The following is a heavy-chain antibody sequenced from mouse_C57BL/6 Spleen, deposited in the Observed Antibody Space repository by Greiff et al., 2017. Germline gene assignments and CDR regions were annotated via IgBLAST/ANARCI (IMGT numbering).Heavy chain of an antibody. CDR1: GFSFNTYA. CDR3: VRYENGDYFGD. V-gene: IGHV10-1*01. J-gene: IGHJ2*01. D-gene: IGHD1-1*02. CDR2: IRSESNNYAT. Sequence: EVQVLESGGGLVQPKGSLKLSCAASGFSFNTYAMNWVRQTPGKGLEWVARIRSESNNYATYYADSEKDSFTISRKDSESMLYLQMNNLKTEATAVYDGVRYENGDYFGDWGKGTTLTVSS.